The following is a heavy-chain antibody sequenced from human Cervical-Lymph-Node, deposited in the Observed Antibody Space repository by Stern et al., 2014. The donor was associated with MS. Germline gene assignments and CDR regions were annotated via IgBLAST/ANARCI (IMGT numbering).Heavy chain of an antibody. Sequence: EVQLLESGGGLVQPGGSLRLSCAASGFTFSSYWMHWVRQAPGKGLVWVSRINSDGSSTSYADSGKGRFTISRDNAKNTLYLQMNSLRAEDTAVYYCARKVIVGASPPGMDVWGQGTTVTVSS. CDR3: ARKVIVGASPPGMDV. D-gene: IGHD1-26*01. CDR1: GFTFSSYW. V-gene: IGHV3-74*02. CDR2: INSDGSST. J-gene: IGHJ6*02.